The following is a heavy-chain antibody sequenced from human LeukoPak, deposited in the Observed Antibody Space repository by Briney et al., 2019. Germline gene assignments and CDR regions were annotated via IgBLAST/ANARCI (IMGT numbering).Heavy chain of an antibody. CDR2: ISYSGNT. CDR1: GGSISSSTYY. V-gene: IGHV4-39*01. Sequence: SEALSLTCTVSGGSISSSTYYWGWVRQAPGKGLEWIGTISYSGNTYYNPSLRSRVTISVDTSKNQYSLKLISVTAAETAIFYCVSYTSDWSEVYWGQGSQVTVSS. CDR3: VSYTSDWSEVY. D-gene: IGHD6-19*01. J-gene: IGHJ4*02.